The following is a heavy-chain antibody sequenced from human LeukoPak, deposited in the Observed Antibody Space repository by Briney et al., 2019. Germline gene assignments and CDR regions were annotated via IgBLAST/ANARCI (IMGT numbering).Heavy chain of an antibody. Sequence: TSETLSLTCTVSGGSISGSSYFWGWIRQSPAKGLEWIGSISYSGITHYNPSLKSRVTMSVDTSRNQVSLNLDSVTAADTAVYYCARDSYCSTTSCHLDYWGQGILVTVSS. V-gene: IGHV4-39*07. CDR2: ISYSGIT. CDR1: GGSISGSSYF. D-gene: IGHD2-2*01. J-gene: IGHJ4*02. CDR3: ARDSYCSTTSCHLDY.